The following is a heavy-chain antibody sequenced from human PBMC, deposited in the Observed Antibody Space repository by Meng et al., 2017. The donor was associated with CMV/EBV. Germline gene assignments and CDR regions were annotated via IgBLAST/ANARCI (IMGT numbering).Heavy chain of an antibody. D-gene: IGHD2-21*01. V-gene: IGHV3-73*01. CDR1: GFTFSCSA. CDR2: IRSKANSYAT. Sequence: GESLKISCAASGFTFSCSAMHWVRQASGKGLEWVGRIRSKANSYATAYAASVKGRFTISRDDSKNTVYLQMNSLKTEDTAVYYCTRHQFAYCGGDCSGDDAFDIWGQGTMVTVSS. J-gene: IGHJ3*02. CDR3: TRHQFAYCGGDCSGDDAFDI.